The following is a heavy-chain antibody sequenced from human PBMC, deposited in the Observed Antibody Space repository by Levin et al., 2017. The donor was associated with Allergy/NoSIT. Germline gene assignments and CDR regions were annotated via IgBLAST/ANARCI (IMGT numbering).Heavy chain of an antibody. J-gene: IGHJ4*02. Sequence: SETLSLTCTVSGGSISSYYWSWIRQPPGKGLEWIGYIYYSGSTNYNPSLKSRVTISVDTSKNQFSLKLSSVTAADTAVYYCASTGRPGSGGFDYWGQGTLVTVSS. CDR1: GGSISSYY. CDR3: ASTGRPGSGGFDY. CDR2: IYYSGST. V-gene: IGHV4-59*01. D-gene: IGHD3-10*01.